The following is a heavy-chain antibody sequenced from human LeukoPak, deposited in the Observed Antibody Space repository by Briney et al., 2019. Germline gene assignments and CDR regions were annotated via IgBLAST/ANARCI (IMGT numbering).Heavy chain of an antibody. D-gene: IGHD1-26*01. CDR3: ARLGGSYYAFDI. CDR2: INPNSGGT. V-gene: IGHV1-2*02. Sequence: ASVKVSCKASGYTFTGYYMHWVRQAPGQGLEWMGWINPNSGGTDYAQKFQGRVTMTRDTSISTAYMELSRLRSDDTAVYYCARLGGSYYAFDIWGQGTMVTVSS. J-gene: IGHJ3*02. CDR1: GYTFTGYY.